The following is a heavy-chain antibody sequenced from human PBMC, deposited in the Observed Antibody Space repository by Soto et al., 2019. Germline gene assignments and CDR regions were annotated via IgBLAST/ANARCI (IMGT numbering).Heavy chain of an antibody. D-gene: IGHD3-22*01. J-gene: IGHJ6*02. CDR1: GYSFTSYW. V-gene: IGHV5-51*01. CDR2: IYPGDSDT. CDR3: ARAREYYYDSSGFDKRDYYYYGMDV. Sequence: PGESLKISCKGSGYSFTSYWIGWVRQMPXKGLEWMGIIYPGDSDTRYSPSFQGQVTISADKSISTAYLQWSSLKASDTAMYYCARAREYYYDSSGFDKRDYYYYGMDVWGQGTTVTVSS.